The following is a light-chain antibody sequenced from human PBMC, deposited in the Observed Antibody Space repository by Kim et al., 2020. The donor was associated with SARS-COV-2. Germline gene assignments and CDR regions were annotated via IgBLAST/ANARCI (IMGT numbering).Light chain of an antibody. Sequence: SVAMGQTARITWAGNNIVTRNVHWYQQRPGQAPVLVIYRDNTRPTGIPVRFSGSNSGDTATLTISRAQAGDEADYYCQVWDSGTHSFGSGTKVTVL. CDR3: QVWDSGTHS. CDR1: NIVTRN. CDR2: RDN. J-gene: IGLJ1*01. V-gene: IGLV3-9*01.